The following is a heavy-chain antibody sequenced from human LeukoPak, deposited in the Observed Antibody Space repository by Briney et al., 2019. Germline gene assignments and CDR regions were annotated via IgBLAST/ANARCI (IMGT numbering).Heavy chain of an antibody. Sequence: ASVKVSCKASGYTFTGYYMHWVRQAPGQGLEWMGWINPNSGGTNYAQKFQGRVTMTRDTSISTAYMELSRLRSDDTAVYYCARDLRYGDFYFDYWGQGTLVTVSS. CDR2: INPNSGGT. D-gene: IGHD4-17*01. J-gene: IGHJ4*02. CDR1: GYTFTGYY. CDR3: ARDLRYGDFYFDY. V-gene: IGHV1-2*02.